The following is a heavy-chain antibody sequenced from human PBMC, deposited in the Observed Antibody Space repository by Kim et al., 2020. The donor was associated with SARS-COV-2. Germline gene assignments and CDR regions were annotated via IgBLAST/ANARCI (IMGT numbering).Heavy chain of an antibody. V-gene: IGHV4-59*01. D-gene: IGHD6-19*01. CDR1: GGSISSYY. Sequence: SETLSLTCTVSGGSISSYYWSWIRQPPGKGLEWIGYIYYSGSTNYNPSLKSRVTISVDTSKNQFSLKLSSVTAADTAVYYCARAPRPSSSGWYYFDYWGQGTLVTVSS. J-gene: IGHJ4*02. CDR3: ARAPRPSSSGWYYFDY. CDR2: IYYSGST.